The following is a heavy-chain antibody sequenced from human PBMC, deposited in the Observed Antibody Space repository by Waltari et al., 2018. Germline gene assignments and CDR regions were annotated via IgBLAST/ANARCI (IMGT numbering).Heavy chain of an antibody. CDR2: INTNTGNP. Sequence: QVQLVQSGSELKKPGASVKVSCKASGYIFTESAINWVRQAPGQGLELMGWINTNTGNPTHVQGCSGRFVFSLDTSVSTAYLQINSLKAEDTAVYYCTREVVPAATIVVNWFDPWGQGTLVTVSS. J-gene: IGHJ5*02. D-gene: IGHD2-2*01. CDR1: GYIFTESA. CDR3: TREVVPAATIVVNWFDP. V-gene: IGHV7-4-1*02.